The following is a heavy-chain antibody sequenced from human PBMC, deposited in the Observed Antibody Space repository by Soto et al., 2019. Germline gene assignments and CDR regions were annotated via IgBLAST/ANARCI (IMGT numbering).Heavy chain of an antibody. D-gene: IGHD2-21*01. Sequence: QVQREESGGGVVQPGRSLRLSCAASGFTISSYGMHWVRQAPGKGLEWVAVITYDGNNKYYADSVKGRFTISRDNSKNTLFLQMNSLRAEDTAVYYCAKDWDFVVVGWYSGLWGRGTLVTVSS. CDR1: GFTISSYG. J-gene: IGHJ2*01. V-gene: IGHV3-30*18. CDR2: ITYDGNNK. CDR3: AKDWDFVVVGWYSGL.